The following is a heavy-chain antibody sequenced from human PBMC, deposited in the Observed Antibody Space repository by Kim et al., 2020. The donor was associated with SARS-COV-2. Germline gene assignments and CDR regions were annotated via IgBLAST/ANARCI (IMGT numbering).Heavy chain of an antibody. J-gene: IGHJ4*02. D-gene: IGHD3-9*01. CDR3: ASSILTGYYMSGFDY. CDR1: GYTFTSYY. V-gene: IGHV1-46*01. CDR2: INPSGGNT. Sequence: ASVKVSCKASGYTFTSYYMHWVRQAPGQGLEWMGIINPSGGNTNYAQKFQGRVTMTRDTSTSTVYMELSSLRSEDTAVYYCASSILTGYYMSGFDYWGQGTLVTVSS.